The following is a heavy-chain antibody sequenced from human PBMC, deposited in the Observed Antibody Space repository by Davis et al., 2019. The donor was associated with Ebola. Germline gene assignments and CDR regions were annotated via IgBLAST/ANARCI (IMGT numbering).Heavy chain of an antibody. CDR3: ARSSIAARPGYYYGMDV. CDR1: GFTFSSYS. D-gene: IGHD6-6*01. J-gene: IGHJ6*02. CDR2: ISSSSSYI. V-gene: IGHV3-21*01. Sequence: PGGSLRLSCAASGFTFSSYSMNWVRQAPGKGLEWVSSISSSSSYIYYADSVKGRFTISRDNAKNSLYLQMNSLIAEDTAVYYCARSSIAARPGYYYGMDVWGQGTTVTVSS.